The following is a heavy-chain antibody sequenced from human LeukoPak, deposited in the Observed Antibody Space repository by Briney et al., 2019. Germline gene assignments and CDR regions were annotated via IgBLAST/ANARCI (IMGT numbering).Heavy chain of an antibody. CDR2: IGKSSSSI. CDR1: GFTFSSYS. Sequence: GGSLRLSCAASGFTFSSYSMNWVRQAPGKGLELISYIGKSSSSISYADSVKGRFTISTDNAKSSLYLQMNSLRAEDTAVYYCARDYGYGFDYWGQGTLVTVSS. J-gene: IGHJ4*02. CDR3: ARDYGYGFDY. D-gene: IGHD5-18*01. V-gene: IGHV3-48*01.